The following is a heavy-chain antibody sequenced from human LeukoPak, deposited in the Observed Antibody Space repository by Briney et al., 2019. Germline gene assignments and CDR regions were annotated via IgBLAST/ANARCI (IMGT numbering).Heavy chain of an antibody. CDR3: AKGDFGVVILGVLLDY. CDR2: FSGSGGST. CDR1: GFTFSSYA. J-gene: IGHJ4*02. Sequence: GGSLRLSCAASGFTFSSYAMSWVRQAPGKGLECISGFSGSGGSTYYADSVKGRFTISRDNSKNTLYLQMNSLRAEDTAVYYCAKGDFGVVILGVLLDYWGQGTLVTVSS. D-gene: IGHD3-3*01. V-gene: IGHV3-23*01.